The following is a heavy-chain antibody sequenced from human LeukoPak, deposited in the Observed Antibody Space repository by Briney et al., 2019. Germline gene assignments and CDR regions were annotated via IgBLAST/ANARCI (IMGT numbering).Heavy chain of an antibody. CDR1: GYTFTGYY. J-gene: IGHJ6*03. CDR2: INPNNGGT. D-gene: IGHD6-19*01. CDR3: ARAAIAVAGDYNYHYMDV. V-gene: IGHV1-2*02. Sequence: ASVKVSCKASGYTFTGYYIHWVRQAPGQGLEWVGWINPNNGGTNYAQKFQGRVTMTRDTSISTAYMELSRLRSDDTAVYYCARAAIAVAGDYNYHYMDVWGKGTTVTVSS.